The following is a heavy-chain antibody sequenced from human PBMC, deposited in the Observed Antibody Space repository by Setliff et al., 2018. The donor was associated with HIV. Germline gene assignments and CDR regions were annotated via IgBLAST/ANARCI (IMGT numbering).Heavy chain of an antibody. D-gene: IGHD3-22*01. CDR2: ILSTGERT. Sequence: LRLSCAASGFTVSSNYMSWVRQAPGEGLEWVSAILSTGERTFYADSVKGRFTISRDNSKNTVYLQMNSLRAEDTAEYYCAKELAASGLGYFDSWGRGILVTVSS. CDR1: GFTVSSNY. CDR3: AKELAASGLGYFDS. J-gene: IGHJ4*02. V-gene: IGHV3-23*01.